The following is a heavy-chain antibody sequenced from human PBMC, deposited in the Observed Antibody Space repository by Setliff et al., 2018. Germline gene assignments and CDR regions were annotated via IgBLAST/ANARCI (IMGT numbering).Heavy chain of an antibody. Sequence: SETLSLTCTVSGDSIDTDIWWSWVRQSPGKGLEWIGNTYYNPSLQSRLTISLDRSKNHFSLKLSSVTAADTAVYYCARLWGYDGFLSLDVWGQGTLVTVSS. V-gene: IGHV4-4*02. D-gene: IGHD3-16*01. CDR1: GDSIDTDIW. CDR2: TY. CDR3: ARLWGYDGFLSLDV. J-gene: IGHJ4*02.